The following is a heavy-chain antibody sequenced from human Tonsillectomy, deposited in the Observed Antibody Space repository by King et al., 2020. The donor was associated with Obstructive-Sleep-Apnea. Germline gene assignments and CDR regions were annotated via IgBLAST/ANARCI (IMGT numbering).Heavy chain of an antibody. V-gene: IGHV1-69*04. CDR1: RGIFINYA. Sequence: VQLVQSWAEVKKPGSSGKVSCKASRGIFINYAITRVRQASGQGLEWMGRIIPIHGMVTYAQKFQGRVTITADRPTSTAYMELSSLRSEDTAVYYCARGNVDTVIPFDYWGQGTLVTVSS. CDR2: IIPIHGMV. D-gene: IGHD5-18*01. CDR3: ARGNVDTVIPFDY. J-gene: IGHJ4*02.